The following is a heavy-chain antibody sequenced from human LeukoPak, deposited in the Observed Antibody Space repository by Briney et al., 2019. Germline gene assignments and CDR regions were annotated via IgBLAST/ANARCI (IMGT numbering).Heavy chain of an antibody. D-gene: IGHD5-18*01. CDR3: ARAGLGYSYGTGYYYYMDV. Sequence: GGSLRLSCAGSGFTFSSYNLNWVRQAPGKGLEWISYISSSSSSIYSADSVKGRFTISRDNAKNSLYLQMNSLRVEDTSVYYCARAGLGYSYGTGYYYYMDVWGKGTTVTVSS. CDR1: GFTFSSYN. CDR2: ISSSSSSI. J-gene: IGHJ6*03. V-gene: IGHV3-48*04.